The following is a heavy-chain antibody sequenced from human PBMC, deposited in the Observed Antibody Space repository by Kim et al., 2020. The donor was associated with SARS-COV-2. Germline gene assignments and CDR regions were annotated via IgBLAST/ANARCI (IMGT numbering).Heavy chain of an antibody. D-gene: IGHD6-13*01. J-gene: IGHJ4*02. Sequence: SETLSLTCTVSGGSISSSSYYWGWIRQPLGKGLEWIGSIYYSGSTYYNPSLKSRVTISVDTSKNQFSLKLSSVTAADTAVYYCARLDGYSSTHIDYWGQGTLVTVSS. CDR1: GGSISSSSYY. CDR3: ARLDGYSSTHIDY. V-gene: IGHV4-39*01. CDR2: IYYSGST.